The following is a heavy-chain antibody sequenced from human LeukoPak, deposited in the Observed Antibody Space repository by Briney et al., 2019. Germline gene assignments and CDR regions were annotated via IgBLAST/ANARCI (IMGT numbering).Heavy chain of an antibody. CDR3: ASPYYYDSSGYFD. D-gene: IGHD3-22*01. CDR1: GGSFSGYY. Sequence: SETLSLTCAVYGGSFSGYYWSWIRQPPGKGLEWIGEINHSGSTNYNPSLKSRVTISVDTSKNQFSLKLSSVTAADTAVYYCASPYYYDSSGYFDWGQGTLVTVSS. CDR2: INHSGST. V-gene: IGHV4-34*01. J-gene: IGHJ4*02.